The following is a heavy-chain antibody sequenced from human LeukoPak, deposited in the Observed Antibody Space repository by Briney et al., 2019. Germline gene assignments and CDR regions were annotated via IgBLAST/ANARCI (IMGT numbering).Heavy chain of an antibody. CDR2: IIPIFGTA. Sequence: EASVKVSCKASGGTFSSYAISWVRQAPGRGLEWMGRIIPIFGTANYAQKFQGRVTITTDESTSTAYMELSSLRPEDTAVYYCAREGRYCSGGSCLNWFDPWGQGTLVTVSS. J-gene: IGHJ5*02. D-gene: IGHD2-15*01. V-gene: IGHV1-69*05. CDR3: AREGRYCSGGSCLNWFDP. CDR1: GGTFSSYA.